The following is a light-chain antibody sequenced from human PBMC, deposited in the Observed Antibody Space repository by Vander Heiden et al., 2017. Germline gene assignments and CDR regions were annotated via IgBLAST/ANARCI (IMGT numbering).Light chain of an antibody. CDR3: QQDDNLPNT. V-gene: IGKV1-33*01. Sequence: DIQMTQSPSSLSASVGDRVTITCQASQDISNYLNWYQQKPGKAPKLLIYDASNLEKGVPSRFSGSGSGTDFTFTISSLQPEDFATYYCQQDDNLPNTFGQGTLLXIK. J-gene: IGKJ5*01. CDR1: QDISNY. CDR2: DAS.